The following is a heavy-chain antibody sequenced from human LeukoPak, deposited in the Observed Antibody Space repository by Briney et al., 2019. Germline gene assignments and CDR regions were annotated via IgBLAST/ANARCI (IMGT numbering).Heavy chain of an antibody. D-gene: IGHD6-13*01. CDR2: ISAYNGNT. J-gene: IGHJ6*03. CDR3: ARISIAAAGPYYMDV. Sequence: ASVKVSCKASGYTFTSYGISWVRQAPGQGLEWMGWISAYNGNTNYAQKLQGRVTMTTDTSTSTAYMELRSLKSDDTAVYYCARISIAAAGPYYMDVWGKGTTVTVSS. V-gene: IGHV1-18*01. CDR1: GYTFTSYG.